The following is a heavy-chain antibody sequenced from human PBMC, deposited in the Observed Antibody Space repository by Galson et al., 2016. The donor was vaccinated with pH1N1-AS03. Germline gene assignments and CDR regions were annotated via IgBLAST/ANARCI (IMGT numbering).Heavy chain of an antibody. D-gene: IGHD6-13*01. J-gene: IGHJ1*01. Sequence: SLRLSCAASGFIFSDYAMHWVRQAPGKGLEWVAFVSYDTARQQYADSVKGRFTISKDRPRNMLYLEMNNLRVEDTAVCYCVKETGFSGTWYPFHQWGQGTLVRVSA. V-gene: IGHV3-30-3*01. CDR1: GFIFSDYA. CDR3: VKETGFSGTWYPFHQ. CDR2: VSYDTARQ.